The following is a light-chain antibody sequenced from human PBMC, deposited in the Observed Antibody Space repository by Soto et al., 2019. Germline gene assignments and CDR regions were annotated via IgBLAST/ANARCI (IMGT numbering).Light chain of an antibody. CDR3: QQYNNWPLFT. Sequence: EIVMTQSPATLSVSPGERATLSCRASQSVSSNLAWYQQKPGQAPRLLIYGASNRATDIPARFSGSESGTEYTLTISSLQCEDFAVYYCQQYNNWPLFTFGPGTKVDIK. J-gene: IGKJ3*01. CDR2: GAS. CDR1: QSVSSN. V-gene: IGKV3-15*01.